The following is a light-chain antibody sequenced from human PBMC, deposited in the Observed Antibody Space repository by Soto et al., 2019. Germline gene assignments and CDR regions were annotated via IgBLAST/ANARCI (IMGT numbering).Light chain of an antibody. V-gene: IGLV1-51*01. J-gene: IGLJ2*01. CDR3: GTWDSSLSDAVV. Sequence: QSVLTQPPSVSAAPGQKVTISCPGTSSNIGRNYVAWYQQLPGTAPKLLIYDNDKRPSGIPDRFSGSKSGTSATLGITGLQTGDEADYYCGTWDSSLSDAVVFGEGTKLTVL. CDR2: DND. CDR1: SSNIGRNY.